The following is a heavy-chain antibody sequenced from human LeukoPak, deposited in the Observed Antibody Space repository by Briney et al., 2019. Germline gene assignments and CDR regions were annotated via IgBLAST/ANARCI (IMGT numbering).Heavy chain of an antibody. Sequence: PSETLSLTCTVSGGSISSGGYYWSWIRQHPGKGLEWIGYIYYSGSTYYNSSLKSRVTISVDTSKNQFSLKLSSVTAADTAVYYCARGNYDILTGLWIDYWGQGTLVTVSS. J-gene: IGHJ4*02. V-gene: IGHV4-31*03. CDR1: GGSISSGGYY. CDR3: ARGNYDILTGLWIDY. D-gene: IGHD3-9*01. CDR2: IYYSGST.